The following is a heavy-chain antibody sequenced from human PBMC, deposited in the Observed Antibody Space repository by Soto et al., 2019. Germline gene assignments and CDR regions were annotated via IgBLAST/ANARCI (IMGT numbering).Heavy chain of an antibody. V-gene: IGHV4-34*01. J-gene: IGHJ6*02. CDR2: INHSGST. D-gene: IGHD3-10*01. Sequence: SETLSLTCAVYGGSFSGYYWSWIRQPPGKGLEWIGEINHSGSTNYNPSLKSRVTISVDTSKKQFSLKLSSVTAEDTAVYYCARGQRGLLLWFGETYYGMEVWGQGTTVT. CDR1: GGSFSGYY. CDR3: ARGQRGLLLWFGETYYGMEV.